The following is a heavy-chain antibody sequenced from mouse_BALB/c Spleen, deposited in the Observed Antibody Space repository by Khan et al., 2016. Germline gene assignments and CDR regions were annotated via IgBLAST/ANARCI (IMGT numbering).Heavy chain of an antibody. J-gene: IGHJ3*01. CDR2: IRLKSNNYAT. CDR3: TTGFAY. CDR1: AFTFSNYW. V-gene: IGHV6-6*02. Sequence: EVKLEVSGGGLVQPGGSMKLSCVASAFTFSNYWMNWVRQSPEKGLEWVAEIRLKSNNYATHYAESVKGRFTISRDDSKSSVYLQMNNLRAEDTGIYYCTTGFAYWGQGTLVTVAA.